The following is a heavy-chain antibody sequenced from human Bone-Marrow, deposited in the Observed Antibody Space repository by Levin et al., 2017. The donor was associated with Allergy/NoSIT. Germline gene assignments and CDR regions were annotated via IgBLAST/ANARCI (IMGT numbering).Heavy chain of an antibody. V-gene: IGHV1-8*01. CDR1: GYTFTSYD. J-gene: IGHJ6*02. CDR2: MNPNSGNT. Sequence: ASVKVSCKASGYTFTSYDINWVRQATGQGLEWMGWMNPNSGNTGYAQKFQGRVTMTRNTSISTAYMELSSLRSEDTAVYYCARTAYSGSYSYDYGMDGWGQGTTVTVSS. CDR3: ARTAYSGSYSYDYGMDG. D-gene: IGHD1-26*01.